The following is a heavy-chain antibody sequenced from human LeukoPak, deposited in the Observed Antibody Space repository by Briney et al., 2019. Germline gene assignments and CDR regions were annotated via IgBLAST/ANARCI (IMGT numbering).Heavy chain of an antibody. J-gene: IGHJ4*02. V-gene: IGHV4-61*01. Sequence: SETLSLTCTVPGGSVSSGSYYWSWIRQPPGKGLEWIGYIYYSGSTNYNPSLKSRVTISVDTSKNQFSLKLSSVTAADTAVYYCARRGAILGYSYGFDYWGQGTLVTVSS. CDR3: ARRGAILGYSYGFDY. CDR2: IYYSGST. D-gene: IGHD5-18*01. CDR1: GGSVSSGSYY.